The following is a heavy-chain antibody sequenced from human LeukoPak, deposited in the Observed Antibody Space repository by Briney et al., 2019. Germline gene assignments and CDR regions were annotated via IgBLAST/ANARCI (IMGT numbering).Heavy chain of an antibody. V-gene: IGHV3-21*01. Sequence: GGSLRLSCAASGFTFSSYAMSWVRQAPGKGLEWVSSISSSSSYIYYADSVKGRFTISRDNAKNSLYLQMNSLRAEDTAVYYCARDPAGVDGDYFDYWGQGTLVTVSS. J-gene: IGHJ4*02. CDR1: GFTFSSYA. CDR2: ISSSSSYI. D-gene: IGHD5-12*01. CDR3: ARDPAGVDGDYFDY.